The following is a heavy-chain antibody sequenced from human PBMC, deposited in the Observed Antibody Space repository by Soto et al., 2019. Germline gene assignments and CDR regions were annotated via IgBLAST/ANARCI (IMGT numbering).Heavy chain of an antibody. CDR2: ISAYNGNT. J-gene: IGHJ6*02. D-gene: IGHD3-3*01. Sequence: QVQLVQSGAEVKKPGASVKVSCKASGYTFTSYGISWVRQAPGQGLEWMGWISAYNGNTNYAQKLQGRVTMTTDTSTSTAYMELRSLGSDDTAVYYCAREIGYDSNYYGMDVWGQGTTVTVSS. CDR3: AREIGYDSNYYGMDV. CDR1: GYTFTSYG. V-gene: IGHV1-18*04.